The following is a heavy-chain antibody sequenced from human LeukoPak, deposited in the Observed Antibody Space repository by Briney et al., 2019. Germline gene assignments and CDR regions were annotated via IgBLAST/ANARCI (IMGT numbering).Heavy chain of an antibody. CDR2: IYYSGST. CDR3: ARLYYYGSGSYPPPFDY. Sequence: PSETLSLTCTVSGGSISSSSYYWGWIRQPPGTELEWIGSIYYSGSTYYNPSLKSRVTISVDTSKNQFSLKLSSVTAADTAVYYCARLYYYGSGSYPPPFDYWGQGTLVTVSS. V-gene: IGHV4-39*01. D-gene: IGHD3-10*01. CDR1: GGSISSSSYY. J-gene: IGHJ4*02.